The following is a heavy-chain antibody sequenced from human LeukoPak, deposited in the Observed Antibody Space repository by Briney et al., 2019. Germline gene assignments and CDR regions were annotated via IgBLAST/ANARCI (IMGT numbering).Heavy chain of an antibody. CDR1: GGSISSSNW. Sequence: SETLSLTCAVSGGSISSSNWWSWVRQPPGKGLEWIGEINHSGSTNYNPSLKSRVTISVDTSENQFSLKLSSVTAADTAVYYCARRRGYCSSTSCYMKISHYYYMDVWGKGTTVTISS. CDR3: ARRRGYCSSTSCYMKISHYYYMDV. D-gene: IGHD2-2*02. J-gene: IGHJ6*03. V-gene: IGHV4-4*02. CDR2: INHSGST.